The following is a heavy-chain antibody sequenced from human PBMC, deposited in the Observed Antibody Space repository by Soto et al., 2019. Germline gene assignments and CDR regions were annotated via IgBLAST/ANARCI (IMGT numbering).Heavy chain of an antibody. V-gene: IGHV4-4*02. Sequence: QVQLQESGPGLVKPSGTLSLTCAVSGGSISSSNWWSWVRQPPGKGLEWIGEIYHSGSTNYNPSLKSRVTISVDKSKNQFSLKLSSVTAAATAVYYCARVSDIVATIKGSYYYYGMDVWGQGTTVTVSS. CDR1: GGSISSSNW. CDR3: ARVSDIVATIKGSYYYYGMDV. D-gene: IGHD5-12*01. J-gene: IGHJ6*02. CDR2: IYHSGST.